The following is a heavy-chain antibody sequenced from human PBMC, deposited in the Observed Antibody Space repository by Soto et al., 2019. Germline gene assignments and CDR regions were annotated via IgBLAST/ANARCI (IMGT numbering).Heavy chain of an antibody. Sequence: TLSLACTVSGGSIDSGGSYWTWIRQHPGKGLEWIGYTVYSRTTSYNPSLKGRVNMSGDTSKNQFSLALRFVTAADSAVYYCAREAPEELAYYFDFWGQGTPVTVSS. CDR1: GGSIDSGGSY. V-gene: IGHV4-31*03. D-gene: IGHD3-16*01. J-gene: IGHJ4*01. CDR3: AREAPEELAYYFDF. CDR2: TVYSRTT.